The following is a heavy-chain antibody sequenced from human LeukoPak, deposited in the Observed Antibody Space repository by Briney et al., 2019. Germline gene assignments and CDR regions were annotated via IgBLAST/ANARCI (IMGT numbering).Heavy chain of an antibody. D-gene: IGHD3-10*01. V-gene: IGHV1-2*02. Sequence: ASVKVSCNASGYTFTGYYMHWLRQAPGRGLEWMGWINPNSGGTDYAQKFQGRVTMTRDTSITTAYMELSRLRSDDTAVYYCARLSGSGSFYDYWGQGTLVTVSS. CDR2: INPNSGGT. CDR3: ARLSGSGSFYDY. CDR1: GYTFTGYY. J-gene: IGHJ4*02.